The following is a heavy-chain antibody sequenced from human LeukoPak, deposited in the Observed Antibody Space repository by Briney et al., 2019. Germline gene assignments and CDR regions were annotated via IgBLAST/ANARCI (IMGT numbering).Heavy chain of an antibody. J-gene: IGHJ4*02. CDR2: ISSNGGST. CDR3: ARYSSGFDY. V-gene: IGHV3-64*01. CDR1: GFTFSSYA. D-gene: IGHD6-19*01. Sequence: GGSLRLSCADSGFTFSSYAMHWVRQAPGKGLEYVSAISSNGGSTYYANSVKGRFTISRDNSKNTLYLQMGSLRAEDMAVYYCARYSSGFDYWGQGTLVTVSS.